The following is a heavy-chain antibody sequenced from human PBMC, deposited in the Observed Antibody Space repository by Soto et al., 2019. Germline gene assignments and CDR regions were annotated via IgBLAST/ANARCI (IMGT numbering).Heavy chain of an antibody. CDR3: AADRKIVGTIGAFDF. D-gene: IGHD1-26*01. CDR1: ENTLTELT. J-gene: IGHJ4*02. CDR2: SAPEQGEP. V-gene: IGHV1-24*01. Sequence: ASVKVSCKVPENTLTELTIDWLRQAPGKGLEWMGHSAPEQGEPVYPQKFQGRVSMTEDPATDTAYMELTSPRVEDTAVDFGAADRKIVGTIGAFDFWGQGTLVTVSS.